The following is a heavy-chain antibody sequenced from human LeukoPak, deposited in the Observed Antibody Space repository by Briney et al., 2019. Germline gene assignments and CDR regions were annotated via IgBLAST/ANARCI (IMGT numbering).Heavy chain of an antibody. D-gene: IGHD2-15*01. CDR2: INHSGTT. CDR3: ARRRLLLRPHFDY. J-gene: IGHJ4*02. V-gene: IGHV4-34*01. CDR1: GGSFSGYY. Sequence: SETLSLTCAVYGGSFSGYYWSWIRQPPGKGLEWIGEINHSGTTNYNPSLKSRFIVSVEASKNQFSLKLSSVTAADTAVYYCARRRLLLRPHFDYWGQGTLVTVSS.